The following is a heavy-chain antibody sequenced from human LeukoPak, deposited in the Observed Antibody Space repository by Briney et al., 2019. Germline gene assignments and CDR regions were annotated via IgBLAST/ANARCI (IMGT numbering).Heavy chain of an antibody. J-gene: IGHJ4*02. CDR2: INHSGST. D-gene: IGHD7-27*01. CDR1: GGSFSGYY. CDR3: ARVGNGMDY. Sequence: SETLSLTCAVYGGSFSGYYWSWIRQPPGKGLEWIGEINHSGSTNYNPSLKSRVTISVGTSKDQFSLKLSSVTAADTAVYYCARVGNGMDYWGQGTLVTVSS. V-gene: IGHV4-34*01.